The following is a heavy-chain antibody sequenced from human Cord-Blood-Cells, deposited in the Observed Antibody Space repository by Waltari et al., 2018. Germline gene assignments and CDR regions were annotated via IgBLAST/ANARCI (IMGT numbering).Heavy chain of an antibody. CDR3: ARGLPYYYDSSGSRWFDP. CDR1: GGSFSGYY. J-gene: IGHJ5*02. CDR2: INHSGST. V-gene: IGHV4-34*01. D-gene: IGHD3-22*01. Sequence: QVQLQQWGAGLLKPSETLSLTSAVYGGSFSGYYWSWIRQPPGKGLEWIGEINHSGSTNYNPSLKSRVTISVDTSKNQFSLKLSSVTAADTAVYYCARGLPYYYDSSGSRWFDPWGQGTLVTVSS.